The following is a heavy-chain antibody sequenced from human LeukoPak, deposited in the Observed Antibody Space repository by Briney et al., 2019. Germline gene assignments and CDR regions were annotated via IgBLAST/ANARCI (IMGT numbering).Heavy chain of an antibody. CDR3: ARAFNHLQRYMDV. Sequence: GGSLRLSGAASGFTCSSYSMNWVRQAPGKGLEWVSYISSSSSTIYYADSVKGRFTISRDNAKNSLYLQMNSLRAEDTAVYYCARAFNHLQRYMDVWGKGTTVTVSS. CDR1: GFTCSSYS. D-gene: IGHD4-11*01. V-gene: IGHV3-48*01. J-gene: IGHJ6*03. CDR2: ISSSSSTI.